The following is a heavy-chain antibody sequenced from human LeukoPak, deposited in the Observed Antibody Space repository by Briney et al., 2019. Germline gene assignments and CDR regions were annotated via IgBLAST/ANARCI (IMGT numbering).Heavy chain of an antibody. D-gene: IGHD4-17*01. CDR3: GRQGPYCDYSH. V-gene: IGHV3-21*01. Sequence: GGSLRLSCAPSGFTYSRYSMKWVREAPGRGVEWVSSFCSSTYILDADSVKGRFTISRDNAKNSLFLQINSLRAEDTAVYYCGRQGPYCDYSHWGQGTMVTVSS. J-gene: IGHJ4*02. CDR2: FCSSTYI. CDR1: GFTYSRYS.